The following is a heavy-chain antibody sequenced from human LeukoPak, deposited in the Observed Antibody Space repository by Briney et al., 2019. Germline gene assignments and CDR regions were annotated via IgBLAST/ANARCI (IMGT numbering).Heavy chain of an antibody. CDR2: ISWNSGSI. D-gene: IGHD3-22*01. Sequence: PGGSLRLSCAASGFTFDDYAMHWVRQAPGKGLEWVSGISWNSGSIGYADSVKGRFTISRDNAKNSLYLQMNSLRAEDTAVYYCARDYYDSSGQFDYWGQGTLVTVSS. V-gene: IGHV3-9*01. CDR1: GFTFDDYA. J-gene: IGHJ4*02. CDR3: ARDYYDSSGQFDY.